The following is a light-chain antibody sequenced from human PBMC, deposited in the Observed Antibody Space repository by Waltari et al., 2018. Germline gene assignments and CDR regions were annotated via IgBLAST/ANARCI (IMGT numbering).Light chain of an antibody. V-gene: IGKV3-15*01. J-gene: IGKJ1*01. CDR2: AAS. Sequence: VMTQSPHSVSVSKGERVTLSCRATQSVSNNLAWYQQKPGRAPSVLIYAASTSATGIAARFSGSGSGTDFTLTITNLQSEDFAIYYCQQYKNWPTFGQGTKVEI. CDR1: QSVSNN. CDR3: QQYKNWPT.